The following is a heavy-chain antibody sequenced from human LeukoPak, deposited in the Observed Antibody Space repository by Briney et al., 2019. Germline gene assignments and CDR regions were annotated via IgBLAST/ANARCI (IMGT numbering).Heavy chain of an antibody. CDR3: ARDGGYYYDSSGYPDV. J-gene: IGHJ6*04. Sequence: SETLSLTCTVSGGSISSYYWSWIRQPPGKGLEWIGYIYHSGSTNYNPSLKSRVTISVDTSKNQFSLKLSSVTAADTAVYYCARDGGYYYDSSGYPDVWGKGTTVTVSS. D-gene: IGHD3-22*01. V-gene: IGHV4-59*01. CDR1: GGSISSYY. CDR2: IYHSGST.